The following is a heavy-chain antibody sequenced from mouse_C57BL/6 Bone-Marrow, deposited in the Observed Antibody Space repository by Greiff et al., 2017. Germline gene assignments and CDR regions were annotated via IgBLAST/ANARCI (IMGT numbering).Heavy chain of an antibody. CDR1: GYAFTNYL. J-gene: IGHJ1*03. Sequence: QVQLQQSGAELVRPGTSVKVSCKASGYAFTNYLIEWVKQRPGQGLEWIGVINPGSGGTNYNEKFKGKATLTVDTSSSTAYMALHSLTSEDSAVYFCARLEFDGSSGDWYFDVWGTGTTVTVSS. CDR2: INPGSGGT. D-gene: IGHD1-1*01. V-gene: IGHV1-54*01. CDR3: ARLEFDGSSGDWYFDV.